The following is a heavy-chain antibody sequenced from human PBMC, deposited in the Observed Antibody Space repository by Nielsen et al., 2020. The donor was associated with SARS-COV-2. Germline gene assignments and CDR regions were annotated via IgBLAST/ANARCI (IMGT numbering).Heavy chain of an antibody. D-gene: IGHD1-26*01. Sequence: GESLKISCFGSGFTFSPFAMIWVRQAPGKGLEWVSAISSSGGNTYYADSVKGRFTISRDNFKNARYLQMNSLRAEDTAVYYCAKAGSHSYFDHWGQGTLVTVSS. CDR3: AKAGSHSYFDH. V-gene: IGHV3-23*01. CDR2: ISSSGGNT. CDR1: GFTFSPFA. J-gene: IGHJ4*02.